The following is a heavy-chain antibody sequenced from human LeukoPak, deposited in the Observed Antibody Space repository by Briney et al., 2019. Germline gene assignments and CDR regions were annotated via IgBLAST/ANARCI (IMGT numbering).Heavy chain of an antibody. J-gene: IGHJ4*02. CDR3: AKEEGIAVAGPGLDY. CDR1: GFTFSSYG. V-gene: IGHV3-33*06. Sequence: SGGSLRLSCAASGFTFSSYGMHWVRQAPGKGLEWVAVIWYDGSNKYYADSVKGRFTISRDNSKNTQYLQMNSLRAEDTAVYYCAKEEGIAVAGPGLDYWGQGTLVTVSS. D-gene: IGHD6-19*01. CDR2: IWYDGSNK.